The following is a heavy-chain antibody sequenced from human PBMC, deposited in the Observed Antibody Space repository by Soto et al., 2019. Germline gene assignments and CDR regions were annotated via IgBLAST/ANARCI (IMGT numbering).Heavy chain of an antibody. V-gene: IGHV4-39*01. Sequence: SETLSLTCTVSGGSISSSSYYWGWIRQPPGKGLEWIGSIYYSGSTYYNPSLKSRVTISVDTSKNQFSLKLSSVTAADTAVYYCARLRIGSSSDCYYYYGMDVWGQGTTVTVSS. J-gene: IGHJ6*02. D-gene: IGHD6-6*01. CDR2: IYYSGST. CDR3: ARLRIGSSSDCYYYYGMDV. CDR1: GGSISSSSYY.